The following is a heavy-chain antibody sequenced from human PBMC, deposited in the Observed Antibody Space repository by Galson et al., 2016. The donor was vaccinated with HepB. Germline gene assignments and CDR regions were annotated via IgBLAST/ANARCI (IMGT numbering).Heavy chain of an antibody. D-gene: IGHD3-10*01. J-gene: IGHJ4*02. CDR2: ISGSGGST. Sequence: LRLSCAASGFTVSNNYMTWVRQPPGKGLEWVSTISGSGGSTYHADSVKGRFTISRDNSKNTVYLQMNGLRAEDPAVYYCAKFASGTYYLDSFDYWGQGTLVTVSS. V-gene: IGHV3-23*01. CDR1: GFTVSNNY. CDR3: AKFASGTYYLDSFDY.